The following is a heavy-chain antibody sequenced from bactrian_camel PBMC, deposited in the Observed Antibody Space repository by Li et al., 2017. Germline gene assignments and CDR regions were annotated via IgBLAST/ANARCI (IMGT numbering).Heavy chain of an antibody. V-gene: IGHV3S31*01. CDR1: GFTFSSYA. J-gene: IGHJ4*01. Sequence: VQLVESGGGLVQPGGSLRLSCAASGFTFSSYAKFWVRQAPGKGLEWVSAISSKGTYTYYADSVKGRFTISRDNAKNTLYLQLNSLRTEDTAMYYCALIGQTTEIYWGQGTQVTVS. CDR2: ISSKGTYT. D-gene: IGHD1*01. CDR3: ALIGQTTEIY.